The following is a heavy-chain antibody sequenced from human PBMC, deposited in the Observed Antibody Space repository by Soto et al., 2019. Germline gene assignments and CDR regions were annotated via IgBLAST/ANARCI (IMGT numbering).Heavy chain of an antibody. CDR1: GFTFSSYG. Sequence: GSLRLSCAASGFTFSSYGMHWVRQAPGKGLEWVAVIWYDGSNKYYADSVKGRFTISRDNSKNTLYLQMNSLRAEDTAVYYCARDKYQLPYYYYYGMDVWGQGTTVTVSS. CDR3: ARDKYQLPYYYYYGMDV. D-gene: IGHD2-2*01. V-gene: IGHV3-33*01. CDR2: IWYDGSNK. J-gene: IGHJ6*02.